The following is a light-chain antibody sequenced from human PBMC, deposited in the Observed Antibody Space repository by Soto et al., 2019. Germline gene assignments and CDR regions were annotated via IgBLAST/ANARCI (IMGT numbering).Light chain of an antibody. CDR3: QQCNTNSWT. CDR2: KAS. Sequence: DIQMTQSPSTLSASVGDRVTITCRASQSINDWLAWYQQKPGKAPKILIYKASSLESGVPSIFSGSGSETEFTLPISNLQPDDFGPYYCQQCNTNSWTIGQGTKVEMK. V-gene: IGKV1-5*03. J-gene: IGKJ1*01. CDR1: QSINDW.